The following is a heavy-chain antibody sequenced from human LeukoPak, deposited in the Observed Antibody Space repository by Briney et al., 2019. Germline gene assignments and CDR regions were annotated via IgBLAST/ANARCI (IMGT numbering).Heavy chain of an antibody. V-gene: IGHV3-30*18. J-gene: IGHJ6*02. Sequence: GGSLRLSCAASGFTFRSYGMHWVRQAPGKGLEWVAVISYDGSNKYYADSVKGRFTISRDNSKNTLYLQMNSLRAEDTAVYYCAKEIAAAGYYYYYGMDVWGQGTTVTVSS. CDR2: ISYDGSNK. CDR1: GFTFRSYG. D-gene: IGHD6-13*01. CDR3: AKEIAAAGYYYYYGMDV.